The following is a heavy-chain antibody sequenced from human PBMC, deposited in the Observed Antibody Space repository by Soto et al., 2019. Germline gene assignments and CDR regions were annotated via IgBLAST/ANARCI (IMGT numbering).Heavy chain of an antibody. CDR3: ARDPAGGMDV. J-gene: IGHJ6*02. V-gene: IGHV3-33*01. CDR1: GFTFSSYG. CDR2: IWYDGSNK. Sequence: GGSLRLSCAASGFTFSSYGMHWVRQAPGKRLEWVAVIWYDGSNKYYADSVKGRFTISRDNSKNTLYLQMNSLRAEDTAVYYCARDPAGGMDVWGQGTTVTVSS.